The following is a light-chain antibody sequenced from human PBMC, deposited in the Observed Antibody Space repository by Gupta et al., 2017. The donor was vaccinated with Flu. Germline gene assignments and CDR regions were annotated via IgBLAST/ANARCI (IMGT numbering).Light chain of an antibody. CDR3: GERDDSINMLV. J-gene: IGLJ2*01. V-gene: IGLV1-44*01. CDR1: NSNVGSNT. Sequence: QSVRTQPPSASGTPGQGVTISCSGTNSNVGSNTVSWYQQFPGTAPKGLIYSNKQRPSAVTARGSCYTSGKYASPHIIGLPSEDEAYDYCGERDDSINMLVFGGGTKLTV. CDR2: SNK.